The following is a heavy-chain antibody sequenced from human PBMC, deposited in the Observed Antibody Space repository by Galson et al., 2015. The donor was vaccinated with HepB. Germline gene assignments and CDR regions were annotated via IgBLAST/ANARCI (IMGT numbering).Heavy chain of an antibody. Sequence: SLRLSCAASGFTFSNAWMSWVRQAPGKGLEWVSSISSSSSYIYYADSVKGRFTISRDNAKNSLYLQMNSLRGEDTAVYYCARESVIYCSSTSCYFYYYYYGMDVWGQGTTVTVSS. CDR2: ISSSSSYI. J-gene: IGHJ6*02. V-gene: IGHV3-21*04. CDR3: ARESVIYCSSTSCYFYYYYYGMDV. CDR1: GFTFSNAW. D-gene: IGHD2-2*01.